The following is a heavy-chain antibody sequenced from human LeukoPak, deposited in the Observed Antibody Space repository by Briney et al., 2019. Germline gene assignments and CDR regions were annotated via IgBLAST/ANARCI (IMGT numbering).Heavy chain of an antibody. Sequence: ASVKVSCKASGYTFTSYYMHWVRQAPGQGLEWMGWISAYNGNTNYAQKLQGRVTMTTDTSTSTAYMELRSLRSDDTAVYYCARDVDGYYDYWGQGTLVTVSS. CDR3: ARDVDGYYDY. D-gene: IGHD3-22*01. CDR2: ISAYNGNT. J-gene: IGHJ4*02. CDR1: GYTFTSYY. V-gene: IGHV1-18*04.